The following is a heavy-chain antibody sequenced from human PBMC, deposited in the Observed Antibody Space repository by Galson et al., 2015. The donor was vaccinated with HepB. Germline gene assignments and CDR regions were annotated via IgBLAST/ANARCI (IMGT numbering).Heavy chain of an antibody. CDR3: AGGYGVDY. Sequence: SLRLSCAASGFTFSSYAMHWVRQAPGKGLEWVAVISYDGSNKYYADSVKGRFTISRDNSKNTLYLQMNSLRAEDTAVYYCAGGYGVDYWGQGTLVTVSS. CDR1: GFTFSSYA. V-gene: IGHV3-30*04. J-gene: IGHJ4*02. D-gene: IGHD4-17*01. CDR2: ISYDGSNK.